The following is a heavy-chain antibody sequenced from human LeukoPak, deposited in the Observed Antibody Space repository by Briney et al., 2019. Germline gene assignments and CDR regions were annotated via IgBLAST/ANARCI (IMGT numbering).Heavy chain of an antibody. Sequence: PSETLSLTCAVYGGSFSGYYWSWIRQPPGKGLEWIGEINHSGSTNYNPSLKSRVTISVDTSKNQFSLKLSSVTAADTAVYYCARGQSEGYYYYMDVWGKGTTVTVSS. J-gene: IGHJ6*03. CDR1: GGSFSGYY. D-gene: IGHD2-21*02. CDR3: ARGQSEGYYYYMDV. V-gene: IGHV4-34*01. CDR2: INHSGST.